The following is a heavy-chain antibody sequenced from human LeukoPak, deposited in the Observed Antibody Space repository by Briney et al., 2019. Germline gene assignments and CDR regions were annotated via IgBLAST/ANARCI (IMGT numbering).Heavy chain of an antibody. Sequence: MASETLSLTCAVYGGSFSGYYWSWIRQPPGKGLEWIGEINHSGSTNYNPSLKSRVTISVDTSKNQFSLKLSSVTAADTAVYYCARGQGVDPWGQGTLVTVSS. V-gene: IGHV4-34*01. J-gene: IGHJ5*02. D-gene: IGHD3-16*01. CDR1: GGSFSGYY. CDR3: ARGQGVDP. CDR2: INHSGST.